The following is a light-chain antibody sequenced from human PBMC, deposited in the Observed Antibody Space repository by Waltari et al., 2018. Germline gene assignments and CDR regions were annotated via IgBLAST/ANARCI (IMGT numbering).Light chain of an antibody. J-gene: IGKJ4*01. CDR3: QQYNNWPLLT. CDR1: QSVSSN. V-gene: IGKV3-15*01. Sequence: EIVMTQSPATRSVSPGERATLSCRASQSVSSNLAWYQQKPGQAPRLLIYDASTRATGSPARCSGSGSGTEFTLTISSLQSEDFAVYYCQQYNNWPLLTFGGGTKVEIK. CDR2: DAS.